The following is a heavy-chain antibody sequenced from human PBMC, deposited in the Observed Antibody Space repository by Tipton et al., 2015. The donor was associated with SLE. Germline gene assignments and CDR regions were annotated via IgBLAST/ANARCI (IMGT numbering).Heavy chain of an antibody. CDR2: IYYTGDT. Sequence: TLSLTCSVSADSIRRSYWGWIRQPPGKGLEWIGYIYYTGDTNYNPSLKSRVTISVDTSKNQFSLKLSSVTAADTAVYYCARAGGGDSNWFDPWGQGTLVTVSS. D-gene: IGHD2-21*01. CDR3: ARAGGGDSNWFDP. CDR1: ADSIRRSY. V-gene: IGHV4-59*12. J-gene: IGHJ5*02.